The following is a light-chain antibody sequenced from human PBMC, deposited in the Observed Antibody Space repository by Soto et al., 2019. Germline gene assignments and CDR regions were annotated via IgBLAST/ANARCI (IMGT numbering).Light chain of an antibody. CDR1: SSDVGGYNY. CDR2: EVS. Sequence: QSVLTQPPSASGSPGQSVTISCTGTSSDVGGYNYDSWYQQHPGKAPKLMIYEVSKRPSGVPDRFSGSKSGNTASLTVSGLQAEDEADYYCSSYAGSTIPRVFGGGTKLTVL. CDR3: SSYAGSTIPRV. V-gene: IGLV2-8*01. J-gene: IGLJ2*01.